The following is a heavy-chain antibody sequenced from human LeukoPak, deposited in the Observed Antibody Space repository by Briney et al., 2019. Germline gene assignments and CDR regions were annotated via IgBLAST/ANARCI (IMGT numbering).Heavy chain of an antibody. Sequence: GGSLRLSCAASGFTFGSYSMNWVRQAPGKGLEWVSSISSSSSYIYYADSVKGRFTISRDNAKNSLYLQMNSLRAEDTAVYYCARDGSPGGLTMVRGVKTYYMDVWGKGTTVTVSS. CDR1: GFTFGSYS. V-gene: IGHV3-21*01. CDR3: ARDGSPGGLTMVRGVKTYYMDV. D-gene: IGHD3-10*01. J-gene: IGHJ6*03. CDR2: ISSSSSYI.